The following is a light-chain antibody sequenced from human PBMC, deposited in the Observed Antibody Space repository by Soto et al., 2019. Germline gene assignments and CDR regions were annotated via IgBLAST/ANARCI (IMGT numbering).Light chain of an antibody. Sequence: QSVLTQPASVSGSPGQSITISCNGSSGDVGGYDYVSWYQQLPGKAPKLMIYDVTNRPSGVSNRFSGSKSDNTASLTISGLQAEDDADYYCSSYTVSSTLFGGGTKLTVL. CDR3: SSYTVSSTL. CDR2: DVT. V-gene: IGLV2-14*03. CDR1: SGDVGGYDY. J-gene: IGLJ2*01.